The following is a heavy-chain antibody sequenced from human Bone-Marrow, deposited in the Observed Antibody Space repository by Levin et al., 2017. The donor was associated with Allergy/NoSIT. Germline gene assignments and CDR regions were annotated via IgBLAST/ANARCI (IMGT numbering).Heavy chain of an antibody. CDR2: INPNSGGT. CDR3: AREGITMVRGVAWIGFQH. CDR1: GYTFTGYY. J-gene: IGHJ1*01. V-gene: IGHV1-2*04. D-gene: IGHD3-10*01. Sequence: GESLKISCKASGYTFTGYYMHWVRQAPGQGLEWMGWINPNSGGTNYAQKFQGWVTMTRDTSISTAYMELSRLRSDDTAVYYCAREGITMVRGVAWIGFQHWGQGTLVTVSS.